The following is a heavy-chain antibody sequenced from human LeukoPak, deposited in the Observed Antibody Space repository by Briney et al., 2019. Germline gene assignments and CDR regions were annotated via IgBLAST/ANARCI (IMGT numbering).Heavy chain of an antibody. J-gene: IGHJ4*02. Sequence: PETLSLTCTVSGGSISSSSYYWGWIRQPPGKGLEWIGSIYYSGSTYYNPSLKSRVTISVDTSKNQFSLKLSSVTAADTAVYYCARYASGSYFDYWGQGTLVTVSS. D-gene: IGHD1-26*01. CDR1: GGSISSSSYY. V-gene: IGHV4-39*01. CDR2: IYYSGST. CDR3: ARYASGSYFDY.